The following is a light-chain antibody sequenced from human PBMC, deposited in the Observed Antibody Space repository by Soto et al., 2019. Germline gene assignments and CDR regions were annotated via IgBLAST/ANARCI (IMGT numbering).Light chain of an antibody. J-gene: IGKJ4*01. CDR3: EQSYSTPLA. CDR1: QSISSY. V-gene: IGKV1-39*01. CDR2: AAS. Sequence: DIQMTQSPSSLSASVGDRVTITCRASQSISSYLNWYQQKPGKAPKLLIYAASSLQSGVPSRVSGSGSGTEFTLTVSRLQPEDCATDYCEQSYSTPLAVGGGTKVEIK.